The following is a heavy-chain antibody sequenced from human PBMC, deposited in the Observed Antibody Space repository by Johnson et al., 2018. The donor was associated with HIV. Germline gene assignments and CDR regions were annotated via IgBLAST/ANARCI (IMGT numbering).Heavy chain of an antibody. J-gene: IGHJ3*02. V-gene: IGHV3-20*04. CDR2: INWNGGGA. CDR3: AREAGTGTRAFDI. CDR1: GFTLEDHA. Sequence: VQLVESGGGVVRPGGSLRLSCAASGFTLEDHAMSWVRQAPGKGLEWVSSINWNGGGAGYADSVTGRFTISRDNAKNSLFLQMNSLRADDTAMYSCAREAGTGTRAFDIWGQGTMVTVSS. D-gene: IGHD6-13*01.